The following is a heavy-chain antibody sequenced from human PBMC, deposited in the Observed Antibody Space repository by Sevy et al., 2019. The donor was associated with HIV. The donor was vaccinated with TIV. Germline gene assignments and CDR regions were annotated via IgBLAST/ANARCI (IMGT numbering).Heavy chain of an antibody. CDR3: AKYRSVAIDY. V-gene: IGHV3-23*01. CDR2: ISDGGGST. Sequence: GGSLRLSCAASGFTFSTYAMSWVRQAPGKGLEWVTGISDGGGSTNYAESVKGRLTSSRDNSKSTVYLKMNSLRAEDTAVYYCAKYRSVAIDYWGQGTLVTVSS. D-gene: IGHD5-12*01. J-gene: IGHJ4*02. CDR1: GFTFSTYA.